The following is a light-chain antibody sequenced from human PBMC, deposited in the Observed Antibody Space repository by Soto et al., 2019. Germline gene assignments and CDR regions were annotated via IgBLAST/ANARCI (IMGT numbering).Light chain of an antibody. J-gene: IGKJ5*01. Sequence: TQSPGTLSSSPGERATLSCRASQSVSSHLAWYQHKPGQAPRLLIYGASTRASGIPARFSGSGSETDFTLTISSLQSEDSAVYYCQQYHNWPPITFGQGTRLEI. CDR2: GAS. CDR3: QQYHNWPPIT. V-gene: IGKV3-15*01. CDR1: QSVSSH.